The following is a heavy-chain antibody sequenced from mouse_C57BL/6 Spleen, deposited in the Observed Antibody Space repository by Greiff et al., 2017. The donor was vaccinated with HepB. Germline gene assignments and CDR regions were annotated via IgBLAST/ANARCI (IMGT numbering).Heavy chain of an antibody. V-gene: IGHV14-3*01. CDR2: IDPANGNT. Sequence: EVQLQQSVAELVRPGASVKLSCTASGFNIKNPYMHWVKQRPEQGLEWIGRIDPANGNTKYAPKFQGKATITADTSSNTAYLQLSSLTSEDTAIYYCARGYYSNYFDYWGQGTTLTVSS. CDR1: GFNIKNPY. D-gene: IGHD2-5*01. J-gene: IGHJ2*01. CDR3: ARGYYSNYFDY.